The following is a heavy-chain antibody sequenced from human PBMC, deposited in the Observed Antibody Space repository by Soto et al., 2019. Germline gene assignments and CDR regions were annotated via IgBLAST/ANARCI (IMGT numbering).Heavy chain of an antibody. CDR1: GFTFRNYG. CDR2: ISYDGDNK. V-gene: IGHV3-30*03. J-gene: IGHJ4*02. D-gene: IGHD3-22*01. Sequence: PGGSLRLSCAPSGFTFRNYGLHWVRQAPGKGLEWVALISYDGDNKYYTDSARGRFTVSRDNFKNTLLLQMDSLRPEDTAVYYCAREMTRDSSGYYFFIFDYWGQGTLVTVSS. CDR3: AREMTRDSSGYYFFIFDY.